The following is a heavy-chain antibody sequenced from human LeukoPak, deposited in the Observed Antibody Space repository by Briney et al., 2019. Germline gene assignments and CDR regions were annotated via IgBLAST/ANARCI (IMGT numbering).Heavy chain of an antibody. CDR1: GGSISSSNW. V-gene: IGHV4-4*02. Sequence: SGTLSLTCAVSGGSISSSNWWSWVRQPPGKGLEWIGEIYHSGSTNYNPSLKSRVTISVDTSKNQFSLKLSSVTAADTAVYYCARVRWGATTAFAIWGQGTMVTVSS. CDR3: ARVRWGATTAFAI. D-gene: IGHD1-26*01. CDR2: IYHSGST. J-gene: IGHJ3*02.